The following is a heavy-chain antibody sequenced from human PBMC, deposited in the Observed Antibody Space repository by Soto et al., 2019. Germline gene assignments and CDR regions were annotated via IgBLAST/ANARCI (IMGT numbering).Heavy chain of an antibody. CDR3: ARLSFPVMYGDYDEGASYYYYFMDV. J-gene: IGHJ6*03. CDR2: IYYSGST. CDR1: GGSISSSSYY. D-gene: IGHD4-17*01. V-gene: IGHV4-39*01. Sequence: PSKTLSLTCTVSGGSISSSSYYWGWIRQPPGKGLEWIGSIYYSGSTYYNTSLKSRVTISVDTSKNQFSLKLSSVTAADTAVYYCARLSFPVMYGDYDEGASYYYYFMDVWGKGTTVTVSS.